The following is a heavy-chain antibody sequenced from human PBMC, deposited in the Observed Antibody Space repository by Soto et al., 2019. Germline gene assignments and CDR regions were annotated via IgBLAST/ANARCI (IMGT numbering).Heavy chain of an antibody. CDR2: ISGRGGIT. D-gene: IGHD3-22*01. CDR3: AKDPRSSGYYLTFDY. CDR1: LLTLSTSS. J-gene: IGHJ4*02. Sequence: SLRHSWTSSLLTLSTSSMNLVLQSPLKGLELVSYISGRGGITDYADSVKGRFTISRDNSKNTLYLQMNSLRAEDTAVYYCAKDPRSSGYYLTFDYWGQGTLVTVSS. V-gene: IGHV3-23*01.